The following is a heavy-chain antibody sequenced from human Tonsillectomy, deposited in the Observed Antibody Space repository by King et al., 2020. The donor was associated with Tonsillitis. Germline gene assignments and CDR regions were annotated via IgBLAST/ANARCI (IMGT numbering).Heavy chain of an antibody. CDR1: GGSISSSSYY. CDR3: ARLNRGWYFDL. J-gene: IGHJ2*01. CDR2: IYYSGST. Sequence: LQLQESGPGLVKPSETLSLTCTVSGGSISSSSYYWGWIRQPPGKGLEWIGSIYYSGSTYYNPSLKSRVTISVDTSKNQFSLKLSSVTAADTAVYYCARLNRGWYFDLWGRGTLVTVSS. V-gene: IGHV4-39*01. D-gene: IGHD2/OR15-2a*01.